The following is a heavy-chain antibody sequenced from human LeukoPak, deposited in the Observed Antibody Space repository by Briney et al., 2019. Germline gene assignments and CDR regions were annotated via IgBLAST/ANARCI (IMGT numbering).Heavy chain of an antibody. V-gene: IGHV1-69*05. CDR3: ATVGATIMYDAFDI. J-gene: IGHJ3*02. D-gene: IGHD1-26*01. CDR2: ITPIFGTA. Sequence: GASVNVSCKASGCTFSRYAISWVGQAPGQGLEWMGGITPIFGTAHYAQKLQGRVTLPTAESTSTASMELSSLRSEDTAVYYCATVGATIMYDAFDIWGQGTMVTVSS. CDR1: GCTFSRYA.